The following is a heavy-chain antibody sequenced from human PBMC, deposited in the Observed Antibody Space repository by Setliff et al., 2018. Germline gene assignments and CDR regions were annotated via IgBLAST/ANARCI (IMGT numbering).Heavy chain of an antibody. D-gene: IGHD3-9*01. Sequence: PSETLSLTCTVSGDSIRRSTCYWGWIRQSPGKGLDWIGTVDYSGNAFYNPSLKSRVIISVDTSKNQVSLRLTSVSAADTAVYFCARRDPTGYYGYSFDFWGQGTLVTVSS. CDR1: GDSIRRSTCY. J-gene: IGHJ4*02. CDR3: ARRDPTGYYGYSFDF. V-gene: IGHV4-39*01. CDR2: VDYSGNA.